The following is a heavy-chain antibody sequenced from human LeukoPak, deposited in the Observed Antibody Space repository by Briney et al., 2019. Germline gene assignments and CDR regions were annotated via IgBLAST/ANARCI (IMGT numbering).Heavy chain of an antibody. CDR3: ARGHWATDFDY. CDR2: INHSGST. D-gene: IGHD1-26*01. J-gene: IGHJ4*02. CDR1: GGSFSGYY. Sequence: PSETLSLTCAVYGGSFSGYYWSWIRQPPGKGLEWIGEINHSGSTNYNPSLKSRVTISVDTSKNQFSLKLSSVTAADMAVYYCARGHWATDFDYWGQGTLVTVSS. V-gene: IGHV4-34*01.